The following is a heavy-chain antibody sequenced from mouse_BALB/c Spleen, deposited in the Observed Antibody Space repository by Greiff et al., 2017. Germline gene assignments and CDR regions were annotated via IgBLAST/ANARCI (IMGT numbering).Heavy chain of an antibody. D-gene: IGHD1-2*01. V-gene: IGHV1-20*02. CDR2: INPYNGDT. J-gene: IGHJ4*01. CDR3: ATTTATSYAMDY. Sequence: EVKLQESGPELVKPGASVKISCKASGYSFTGYFMNWVMQSHGKSLEWIGRINPYNGDTFYNQKFKGKATLTVDKSSSTAHMELRSLASEDSAVYYCATTTATSYAMDYWGQGTSVTVSS. CDR1: GYSFTGYF.